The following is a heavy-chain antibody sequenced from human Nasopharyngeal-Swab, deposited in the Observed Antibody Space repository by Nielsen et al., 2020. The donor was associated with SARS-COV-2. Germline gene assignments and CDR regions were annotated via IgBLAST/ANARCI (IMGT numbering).Heavy chain of an antibody. J-gene: IGHJ4*02. Sequence: ASVKVSCKASGYTFTSYGISWVRQAPGQGLEWMGWISAYNGNTNYAQKLQGRVTMTTDTSTSTAYMELRSLRPDDTAVYYCARVELYDFWSGYYLFDYWGQGTLVTVSS. CDR1: GYTFTSYG. V-gene: IGHV1-18*01. D-gene: IGHD3-3*01. CDR2: ISAYNGNT. CDR3: ARVELYDFWSGYYLFDY.